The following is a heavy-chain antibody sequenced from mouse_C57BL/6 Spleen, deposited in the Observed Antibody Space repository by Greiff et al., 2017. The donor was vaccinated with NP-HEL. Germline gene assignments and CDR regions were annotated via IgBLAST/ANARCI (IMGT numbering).Heavy chain of an antibody. CDR3: ARAGPEGFAY. CDR2: IDPSDSET. V-gene: IGHV1-52*01. J-gene: IGHJ3*01. CDR1: GYTFTSYW. Sequence: QVQLKQPGAELVRPGSSVKLSCKASGYTFTSYWMHWVKQRPIQGLEWIGNIDPSDSETHYNQKFKDKATLTVDKSSSTAYMQLSSLTSEDSAVYYCARAGPEGFAYWGQGTLVTVSA. D-gene: IGHD3-3*01.